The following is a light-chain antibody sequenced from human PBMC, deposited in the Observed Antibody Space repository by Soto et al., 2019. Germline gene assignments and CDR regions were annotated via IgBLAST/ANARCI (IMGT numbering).Light chain of an antibody. J-gene: IGKJ1*01. V-gene: IGKV3-11*01. Sequence: PGQRATLSCRASQSISTYLAWYQVKPGQAPRLLIYDASSRATGVPARFSGSGSGTDFSLTISSLEPEDVAMYYCQQYSSSRTFGQGTKVDIK. CDR3: QQYSSSRT. CDR2: DAS. CDR1: QSISTY.